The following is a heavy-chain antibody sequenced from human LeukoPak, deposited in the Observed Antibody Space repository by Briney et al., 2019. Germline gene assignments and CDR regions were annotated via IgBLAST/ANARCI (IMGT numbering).Heavy chain of an antibody. CDR1: GFTFSSYW. J-gene: IGHJ3*01. Sequence: PGGSLRLSCAASGFTFSSYWMHWVRQAPGKGLVWVSRINSDGSSTSYADSAKGRFTISRDNAKNTLYLQMNSLRAEDTAVYYCARVQGHPPNGLDVWGQGTMVTVSS. CDR3: ARVQGHPPNGLDV. D-gene: IGHD2-8*01. CDR2: INSDGSST. V-gene: IGHV3-74*01.